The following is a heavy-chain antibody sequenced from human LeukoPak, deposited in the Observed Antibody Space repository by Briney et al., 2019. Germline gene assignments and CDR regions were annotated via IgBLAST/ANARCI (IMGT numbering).Heavy chain of an antibody. CDR1: GGSFSGYY. CDR2: INHSGST. D-gene: IGHD6-6*01. J-gene: IGHJ2*01. CDR3: ARHDPYSSSSRWYFDL. Sequence: SETLSLTCAVYGGSFSGYYWSWIRQPPGKGLEWIGEINHSGSTNYNPSLKSRVTISVDTSKDQLSLKLSSVTAADTAVYYCARHDPYSSSSRWYFDLWGRGTLVTVSS. V-gene: IGHV4-34*01.